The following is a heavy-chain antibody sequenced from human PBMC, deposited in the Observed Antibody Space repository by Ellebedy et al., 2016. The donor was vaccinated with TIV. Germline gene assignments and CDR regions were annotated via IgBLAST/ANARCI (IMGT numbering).Heavy chain of an antibody. Sequence: GGSLRLXXAASGFTFSDYYMSWIRQAPGKGLEWVSYISSSGSTIYYADSVKGRFTISRDNAKNSLYLQMNSLRAEDTAVYYCARDPSGSHLSWFDPWGQGTLVTVSS. J-gene: IGHJ5*02. CDR2: ISSSGSTI. CDR1: GFTFSDYY. CDR3: ARDPSGSHLSWFDP. D-gene: IGHD3-22*01. V-gene: IGHV3-11*01.